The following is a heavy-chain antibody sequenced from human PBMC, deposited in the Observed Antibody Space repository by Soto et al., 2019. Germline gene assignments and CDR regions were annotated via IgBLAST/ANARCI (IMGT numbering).Heavy chain of an antibody. J-gene: IGHJ4*02. CDR1: GFTFSRCG. V-gene: IGHV3-30*18. CDR3: AKEGAGGSGFDY. Sequence: QVQLVESGGGVVQRGRSLRLSCAASGFTFSRCGVHWVRQAPGEGLEWVAVISYDGSNKYYADSVKGRFTISRDNSKNTLYLQMNSLRAEDTAVYYCAKEGAGGSGFDYWGQGTLVTVSS. CDR2: ISYDGSNK. D-gene: IGHD2-15*01.